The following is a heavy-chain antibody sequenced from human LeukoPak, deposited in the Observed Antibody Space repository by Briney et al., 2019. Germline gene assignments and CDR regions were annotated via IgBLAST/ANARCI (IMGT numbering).Heavy chain of an antibody. CDR3: ARNRYYYDFSGYYVDY. V-gene: IGHV5-10-1*01. CDR2: IDPSDSYT. Sequence: GESLKISCKGLGYIFSSYWISWVRQMSGKGLEWMGSIDPSDSYTNCSPSFQGHVTISTDKSISTAYLQWSSLRASDTAMYYCARNRYYYDFSGYYVDYWGQGTLVTVSS. CDR1: GYIFSSYW. D-gene: IGHD3-22*01. J-gene: IGHJ4*02.